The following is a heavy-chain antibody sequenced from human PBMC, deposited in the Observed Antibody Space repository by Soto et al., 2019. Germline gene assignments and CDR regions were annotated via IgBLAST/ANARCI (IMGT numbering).Heavy chain of an antibody. CDR2: IKTDGSST. CDR1: RFSFGSYW. J-gene: IGHJ4*02. CDR3: AKREGNTYGLFH. Sequence: EVQLVESGGGLVQPGGSLRLSCAASRFSFGSYWMDWVRQAPGKGLVWVSRIKTDGSSTDYADSVKGRFTISRDNAKNTLYLQMNSLRAEDTAVYYCAKREGNTYGLFHWGQGTLVTVSS. V-gene: IGHV3-74*01. D-gene: IGHD5-18*01.